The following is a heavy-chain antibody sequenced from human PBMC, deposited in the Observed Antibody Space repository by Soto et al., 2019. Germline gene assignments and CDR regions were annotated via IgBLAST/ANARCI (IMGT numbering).Heavy chain of an antibody. CDR3: ARDLYSSSWFWFDP. V-gene: IGHV7-4-1*01. CDR1: GYTFTSYA. Sequence: QVQLVQSGSQLKKPGASVKVSCKASGYTFTSYAMNWVRQAPGQGLEWMGWINTNTGNPTYAQGFTGRFVFSLDPSVSTAYLQICRLKTEDTAVYYGARDLYSSSWFWFDPWGQGTLVTVSS. D-gene: IGHD6-13*01. CDR2: INTNTGNP. J-gene: IGHJ5*02.